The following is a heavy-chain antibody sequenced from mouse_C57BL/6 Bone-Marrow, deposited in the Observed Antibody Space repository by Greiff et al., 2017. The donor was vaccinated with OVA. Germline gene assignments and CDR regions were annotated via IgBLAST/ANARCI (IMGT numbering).Heavy chain of an antibody. CDR3: ARVGGLGAMDY. J-gene: IGHJ4*01. Sequence: EVHLVESGPGLVKPSQSLSLTCSVTGYSITSGYYWNWIRQFPGNKLEWMGYISYDGSNNYNPSLKNRISITRDTSKNQFFLKLNSVTTEDTATYYCARVGGLGAMDYWGQGTSVTVSS. CDR1: GYSITSGYY. D-gene: IGHD1-1*02. V-gene: IGHV3-6*01. CDR2: ISYDGSN.